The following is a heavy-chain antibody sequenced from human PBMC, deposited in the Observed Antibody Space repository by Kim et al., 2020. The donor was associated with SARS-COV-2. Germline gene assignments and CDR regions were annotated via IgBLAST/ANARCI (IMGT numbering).Heavy chain of an antibody. CDR1: GFNFNNYE. CDR2: ISGDGTTM. V-gene: IGHV3-48*03. D-gene: IGHD3-10*01. CDR3: ARDQGFGSGSGYYFDY. Sequence: GGSLRISCVTSGFNFNNYEMNWVRQAPGKELEWISYISGDGTTMFYGDSVKGRFTISRDNAKNSLYLQMNSLSAEDTAVYYCARDQGFGSGSGYYFDYWGQGALVTVSS. J-gene: IGHJ4*02.